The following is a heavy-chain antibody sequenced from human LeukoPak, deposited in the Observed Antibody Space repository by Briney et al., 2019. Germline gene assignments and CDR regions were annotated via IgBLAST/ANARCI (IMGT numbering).Heavy chain of an antibody. CDR3: ARDVGDGYNHQEIDY. CDR2: ISSSSSYI. Sequence: GGSLRLSCAASGFTFSSYSMNWVRQAPGKGLEWVSSISSSSSYIYYADSVKGRFTISRDNAKNSLYLQMNSLRAEETAVYYCARDVGDGYNHQEIDYWGRETLVPVSS. CDR1: GFTFSSYS. D-gene: IGHD5-24*01. V-gene: IGHV3-21*01. J-gene: IGHJ4*02.